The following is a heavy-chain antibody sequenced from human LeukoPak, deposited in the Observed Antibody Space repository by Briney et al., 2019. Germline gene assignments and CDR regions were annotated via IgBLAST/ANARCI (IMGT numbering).Heavy chain of an antibody. J-gene: IGHJ6*02. V-gene: IGHV3-48*02. CDR2: ISSSSSTI. CDR3: ARDVMLSWGMGSYGDHGMDV. CDR1: GFTFSSYS. D-gene: IGHD4-17*01. Sequence: PGGSLRLSRAASGFTFSSYSMNWVRQAPGKGLEWVSYISSSSSTIYYADSVKGRFTISRDNAKNSLYLQMNSLRDEDTAVYYCARDVMLSWGMGSYGDHGMDVWGQGTTVTVSS.